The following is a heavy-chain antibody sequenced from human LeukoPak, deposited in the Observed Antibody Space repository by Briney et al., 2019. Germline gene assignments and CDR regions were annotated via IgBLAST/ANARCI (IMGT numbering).Heavy chain of an antibody. Sequence: QPGGSLRLSCAASGFSVGDNYMSWVRQAPGKGLEWVSVIYSSGEIYYIESVEGRFTISRDNSKNTLYLQMNSLRAEDTAVYYCAKDTSNDGDLADYWGQGTLVTVSS. CDR3: AKDTSNDGDLADY. D-gene: IGHD4-17*01. V-gene: IGHV3-66*03. CDR2: IYSSGEI. J-gene: IGHJ4*02. CDR1: GFSVGDNY.